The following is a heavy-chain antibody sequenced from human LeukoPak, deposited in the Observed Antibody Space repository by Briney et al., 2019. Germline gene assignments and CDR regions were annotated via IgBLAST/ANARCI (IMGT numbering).Heavy chain of an antibody. V-gene: IGHV1-18*01. J-gene: IGHJ4*02. D-gene: IGHD2-2*01. CDR1: GYTFTSYG. CDR2: ISAYNGNT. CDR3: ARDRPGYCSSTSCVFDY. Sequence: ASVKVSCKASGYTFTSYGISWVRQAPGQGLEWMGWISAYNGNTNYAQKLQGRVTMTTDTSTSTAYMELRSLRSDDTAVYYCARDRPGYCSSTSCVFDYWGQGTLVTVSS.